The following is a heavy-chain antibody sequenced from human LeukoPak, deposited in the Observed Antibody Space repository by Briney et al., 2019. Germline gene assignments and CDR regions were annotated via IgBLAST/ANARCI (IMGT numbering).Heavy chain of an antibody. CDR1: GGSISSYF. CDR3: ARGKGRGHRYSSSHDAANMDV. V-gene: IGHV4-4*07. CDR2: IYTSGST. Sequence: SETLSLTCTVSGGSISSYFWTWIRQPAGKGLEWIGHIYTSGSTNFNPSLKSRVTMSVDTSKNQFSLKLSSVTAADTAVYYCARGKGRGHRYSSSHDAANMDVWGKGTTVTVSS. J-gene: IGHJ6*03. D-gene: IGHD6-13*01.